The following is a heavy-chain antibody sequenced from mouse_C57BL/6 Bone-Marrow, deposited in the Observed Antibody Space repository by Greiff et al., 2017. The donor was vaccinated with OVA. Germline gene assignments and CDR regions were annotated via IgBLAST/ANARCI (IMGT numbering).Heavy chain of an antibody. Sequence: QVQLQQSGPGLVAPSQSLSITCTVSGFSLTSYGVHWVRQPPGKGLEWMVVIWSDGRTTYNSALKSRLSISKDNSKSQVFLKMNSLQTDDTAMYYCARQGITRGYFDVWGTGTTVTVSS. J-gene: IGHJ1*03. D-gene: IGHD1-1*01. V-gene: IGHV2-6-1*01. CDR3: ARQGITRGYFDV. CDR2: IWSDGRT. CDR1: GFSLTSYG.